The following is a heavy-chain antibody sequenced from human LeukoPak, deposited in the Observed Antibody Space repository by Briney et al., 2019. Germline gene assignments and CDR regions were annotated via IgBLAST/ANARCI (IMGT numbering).Heavy chain of an antibody. CDR2: ISTSGATT. CDR3: TKDSVAAAGTAWFDP. D-gene: IGHD6-13*01. J-gene: IGHJ5*02. Sequence: GGSLRLSCAASGFTFSSYAMNWVRQAPGKGLEWVSVISTSGATTYYADSVKGRFTISRDNSKNTLYLQMNSLRPEDTALYYCTKDSVAAAGTAWFDPWGQGTLVTVSS. V-gene: IGHV3-23*01. CDR1: GFTFSSYA.